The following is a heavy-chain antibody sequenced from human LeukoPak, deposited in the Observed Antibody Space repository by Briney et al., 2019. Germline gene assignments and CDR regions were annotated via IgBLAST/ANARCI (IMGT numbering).Heavy chain of an antibody. CDR3: ARDISGYFGFMDV. CDR2: IYHSGST. D-gene: IGHD3-22*01. J-gene: IGHJ6*02. Sequence: PSETLSLTCAVSGGSISSSNWWSWVRQPPGKGLEWIGEIYHSGSTNYNPSLKSRVTISVDKSKNQFSLKLSSVTAADTAVYYCARDISGYFGFMDVWGQGTTVTVSS. V-gene: IGHV4-4*02. CDR1: GGSISSSNW.